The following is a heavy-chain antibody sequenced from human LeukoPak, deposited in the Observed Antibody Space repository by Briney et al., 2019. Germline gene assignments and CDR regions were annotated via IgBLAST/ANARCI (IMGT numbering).Heavy chain of an antibody. V-gene: IGHV1-69*06. CDR1: GGTFSSYA. CDR2: IIPIFGTA. CDR3: ARAGSVAGTGRFDY. J-gene: IGHJ4*02. Sequence: SVKVSCTASGGTFSSYAISWVRQAPGQGLEWMGGIIPIFGTANYAQKFQGRVTITADKSTSTACMELSSLRSEDTAVYYCARAGSVAGTGRFDYWGQGTLVTVSS. D-gene: IGHD6-19*01.